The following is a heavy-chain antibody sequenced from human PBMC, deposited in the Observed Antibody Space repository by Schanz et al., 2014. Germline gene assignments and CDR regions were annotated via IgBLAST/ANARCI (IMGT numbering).Heavy chain of an antibody. CDR3: ARDLLVSHYDFWSGNDY. CDR1: GFTFSNFA. CDR2: ISYDGNTK. D-gene: IGHD3-3*01. J-gene: IGHJ4*02. V-gene: IGHV3-30-3*01. Sequence: VQLLESGGGLAQPGGSLRLACAASGFTFSNFAIHWVRQAPGKGLEWVAVISYDGNTKYYADSVKGRFTISRDNSKNTLYLQMNSLRADDTAVYYCARDLLVSHYDFWSGNDYWGQGTLVTVSS.